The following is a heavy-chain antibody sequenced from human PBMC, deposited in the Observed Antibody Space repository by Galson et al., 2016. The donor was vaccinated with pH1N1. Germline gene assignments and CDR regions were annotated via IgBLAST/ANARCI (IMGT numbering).Heavy chain of an antibody. CDR3: ARERAGAFHL. CDR1: GFTFSTYW. Sequence: LRLSCADSGFTFSTYWMTWVRQIPGKGLQWLANTKQDGSEKHYVDSVKGRFTISRDNAKNSLYLQMNSLRAEDTAVYYCARERAGAFHLWGQGTMVIVSS. J-gene: IGHJ3*01. V-gene: IGHV3-7*01. CDR2: TKQDGSEK.